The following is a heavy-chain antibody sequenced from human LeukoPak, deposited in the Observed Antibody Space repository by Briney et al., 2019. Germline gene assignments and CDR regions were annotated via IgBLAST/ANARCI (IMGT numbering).Heavy chain of an antibody. Sequence: PSQTLSLTCAVSGGSISSGGYSWSWIRQPPGKGLEWIGYIYHSGSTYYNPSLKSRVTISVDRSKNQFSLKLSSVAAADTAVYYCARDLSSGLFDYWGQGTLVTVSS. D-gene: IGHD6-19*01. J-gene: IGHJ4*02. CDR2: IYHSGST. CDR3: ARDLSSGLFDY. V-gene: IGHV4-30-2*01. CDR1: GGSISSGGYS.